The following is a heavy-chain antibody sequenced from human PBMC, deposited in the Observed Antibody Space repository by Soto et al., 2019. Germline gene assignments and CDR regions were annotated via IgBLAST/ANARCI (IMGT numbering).Heavy chain of an antibody. Sequence: QVQLVESGGGVVQPGRSLRLSCAASGFTFSSYAMHWVRQAPGKGLEWVAVISYDGSNKYYADSVKGRFTISRDNSKNTLYLQMNSLRAEDTAVYYCASKDFWSGPDYYYYYGMDVWGQGTTVTVSS. V-gene: IGHV3-30-3*01. CDR1: GFTFSSYA. CDR3: ASKDFWSGPDYYYYYGMDV. J-gene: IGHJ6*02. D-gene: IGHD3-3*01. CDR2: ISYDGSNK.